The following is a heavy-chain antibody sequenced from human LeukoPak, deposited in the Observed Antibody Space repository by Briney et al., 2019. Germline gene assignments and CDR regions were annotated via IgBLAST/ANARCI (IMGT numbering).Heavy chain of an antibody. V-gene: IGHV3-66*02. Sequence: GGSRRLSCAASGFTVSSNYMSWVRQAPGKGLEWVSVIYSGGSIYYSDSVKGRFTISRDNSKNMLYLQMSSLRPEDTAVYYCARGSAYSHWGQGTLVTVSS. CDR3: ARGSAYSH. CDR1: GFTVSSNY. D-gene: IGHD3-22*01. CDR2: IYSGGSI. J-gene: IGHJ4*02.